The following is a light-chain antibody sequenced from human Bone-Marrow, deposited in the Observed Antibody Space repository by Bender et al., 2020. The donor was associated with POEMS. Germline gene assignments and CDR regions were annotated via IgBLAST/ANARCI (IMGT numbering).Light chain of an antibody. V-gene: IGLV3-1*01. Sequence: SYELTQPPSMSVSPGQTASISCSGDKLGGKYVSWYHQKPGQSPGLVIYEDSKRPSGIPERFSGSNSGNTATLTISGTQAMDEADYYCQAWDSSTGVFGGGTKLTVL. J-gene: IGLJ2*01. CDR1: KLGGKY. CDR3: QAWDSSTGV. CDR2: EDS.